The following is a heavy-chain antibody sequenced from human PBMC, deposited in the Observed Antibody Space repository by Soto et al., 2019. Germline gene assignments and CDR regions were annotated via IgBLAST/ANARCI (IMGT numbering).Heavy chain of an antibody. D-gene: IGHD6-6*01. CDR2: INPNSGGT. CDR3: ATGRYSSSSTTYYFDY. J-gene: IGHJ4*02. V-gene: IGHV1-2*04. Sequence: ASVKVSSKASGYTFTGYYMHWVRQAPGQGLEWMGWINPNSGGTNYAQKFQGWITMTRDTSISTAYMELSRLRSEDTAVYYCATGRYSSSSTTYYFDYWGQGTLVTVSS. CDR1: GYTFTGYY.